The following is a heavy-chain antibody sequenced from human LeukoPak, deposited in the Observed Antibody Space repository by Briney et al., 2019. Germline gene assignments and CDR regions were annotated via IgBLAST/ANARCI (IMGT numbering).Heavy chain of an antibody. CDR2: FDSEDGET. CDR3: ASVRGVAFDI. D-gene: IGHD3-10*01. CDR1: GYTLTQLS. V-gene: IGHV1-24*01. Sequence: ASVKVSCKVSGYTLTQLSMHWVRQAPGKGLECMGGFDSEDGETIYAQKFQDRVNMTEDTSTDTAYMELSSLRSEDTAVYYCASVRGVAFDIWGQGTMVTVSS. J-gene: IGHJ3*02.